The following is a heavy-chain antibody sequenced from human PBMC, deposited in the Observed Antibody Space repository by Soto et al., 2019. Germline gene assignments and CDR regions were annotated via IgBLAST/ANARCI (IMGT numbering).Heavy chain of an antibody. Sequence: QVQLVQSGAEVKKPGSSVKVSCKASGGTFSSYAISWVRQAPGQGLEWMGGFIPIFGAADYAQNFQGRVTIAADESTSTAYMELSSLRSEDTAVYYCASPRDNYYHNGMDVWGQGTTVTVSS. J-gene: IGHJ6*02. D-gene: IGHD3-10*01. V-gene: IGHV1-69*12. CDR1: GGTFSSYA. CDR2: FIPIFGAA. CDR3: ASPRDNYYHNGMDV.